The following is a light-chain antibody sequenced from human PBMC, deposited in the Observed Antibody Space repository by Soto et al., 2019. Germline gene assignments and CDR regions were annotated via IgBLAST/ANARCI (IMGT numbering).Light chain of an antibody. J-gene: IGLJ1*01. Sequence: QSALTQPPSASGSPGQSVTIPCTGTSSDVGGYNYVSWYQQHPGKAPKLMIYEVSERPSGVPDRFSGSKSSNTASLTVSGLQAEDEADYYCSSYAGSNNFVFGTGTKLTVL. CDR1: SSDVGGYNY. CDR2: EVS. CDR3: SSYAGSNNFV. V-gene: IGLV2-8*01.